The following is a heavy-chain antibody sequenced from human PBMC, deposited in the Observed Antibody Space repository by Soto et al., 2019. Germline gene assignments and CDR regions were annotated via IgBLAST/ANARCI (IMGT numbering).Heavy chain of an antibody. D-gene: IGHD6-13*01. Sequence: GGSLRLSCAASGFTVSSNYMSWVRQAPGKGLEWVSVIYSGGSTYYADSVKGRFTISRDNSKNTLYLQMNSLRAEDTAVYYCARNDIAAPPNLFDPWGQRTLVTVSS. V-gene: IGHV3-66*01. CDR2: IYSGGST. J-gene: IGHJ5*02. CDR3: ARNDIAAPPNLFDP. CDR1: GFTVSSNY.